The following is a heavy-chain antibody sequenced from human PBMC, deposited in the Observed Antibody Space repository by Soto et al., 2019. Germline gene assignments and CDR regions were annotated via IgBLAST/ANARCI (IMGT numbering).Heavy chain of an antibody. CDR2: VYWDNDV. CDR3: AHRGYPSGSYYGRPFDY. V-gene: IGHV2-5*06. Sequence: QSPLKESGLTLLKPPRTLPLPGPCLGFPLTINGVALAWFRQPPGKALEGLAFVYWDNDVRYGPSLKNRLTVAKDSSNNQAVLVVTNMDPVDTATYYCAHRGYPSGSYYGRPFDYWGQGALVTVSS. J-gene: IGHJ4*02. D-gene: IGHD3-10*01. CDR1: GFPLTINGVA.